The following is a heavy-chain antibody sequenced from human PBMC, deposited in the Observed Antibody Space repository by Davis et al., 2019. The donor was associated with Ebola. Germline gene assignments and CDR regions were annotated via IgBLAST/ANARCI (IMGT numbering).Heavy chain of an antibody. V-gene: IGHV3-23*01. J-gene: IGHJ4*02. CDR2: ISGSGGST. CDR3: AKEEPENTLQWLVSFVYFDY. CDR1: VITFSSYA. Sequence: PGGSLRLSCTDSVITFSSYAMTWVRQAPGKGLEWVSAISGSGGSTYYADSVKGRFTISRDNSKNTLYLQMNSLRAEDTAVYYCAKEEPENTLQWLVSFVYFDYWGQGTLVTVSS. D-gene: IGHD6-19*01.